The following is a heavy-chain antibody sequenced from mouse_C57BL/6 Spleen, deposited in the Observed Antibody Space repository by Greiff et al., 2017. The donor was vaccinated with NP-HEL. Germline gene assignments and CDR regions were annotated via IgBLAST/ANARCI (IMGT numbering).Heavy chain of an antibody. J-gene: IGHJ2*01. V-gene: IGHV1-26*01. D-gene: IGHD2-4*01. Sequence: VQLQQSGPELVKPGASVKISCKASGYTFTDYYMNWVKQSHGKSLEWIGDINPNNGGTSYNQKFKGKATLTVDKSSSTAYMELRSLTSEDSAVYYCARRGHDYDYFDYWGQGTTLTVSS. CDR1: GYTFTDYY. CDR2: INPNNGGT. CDR3: ARRGHDYDYFDY.